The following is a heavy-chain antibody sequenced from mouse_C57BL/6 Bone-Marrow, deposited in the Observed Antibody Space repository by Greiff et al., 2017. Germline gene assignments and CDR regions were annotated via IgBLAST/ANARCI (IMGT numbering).Heavy chain of an antibody. D-gene: IGHD2-5*01. CDR2: IYPGSGST. V-gene: IGHV1-55*01. J-gene: IGHJ1*03. CDR3: ARPCYSNYWYFDV. Sequence: QVQLQQPGAELVKPGASVKLSCKASGYTFTSYWITWVKQRPGQGLEWIGDIYPGSGSTTYNEKFKSKATLTVDTSSSTDYMQLSSRTSEDSAVYYCARPCYSNYWYFDVWGTGTTVTVSS. CDR1: GYTFTSYW.